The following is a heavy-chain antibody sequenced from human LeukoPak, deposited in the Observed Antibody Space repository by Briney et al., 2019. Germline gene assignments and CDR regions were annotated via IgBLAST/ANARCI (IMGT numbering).Heavy chain of an antibody. D-gene: IGHD6-13*01. CDR3: ARVKSSSWYQGDAFDI. J-gene: IGHJ3*02. CDR2: INPNSGDT. Sequence: GASVKVSCKASGYTFTGYYIHWVRQAPGQGLEWMGWINPNSGDTNYAQKFQGRVTMTRDTSISTAYMELSRLRSEDTAVYYCARVKSSSWYQGDAFDIWGQGTMVTVSS. V-gene: IGHV1-2*02. CDR1: GYTFTGYY.